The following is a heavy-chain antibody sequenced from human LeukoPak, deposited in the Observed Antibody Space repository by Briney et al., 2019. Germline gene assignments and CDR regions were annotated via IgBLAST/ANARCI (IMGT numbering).Heavy chain of an antibody. D-gene: IGHD5-24*01. J-gene: IGHJ4*02. Sequence: GGSLGLSCAASGFTFSSYAMHWVRQAPGKGLEWVAVISYDGSNKYYADSVKGRFTISRDNSKNTLYLQMNSLRAEDTAVYYCARGRDGYNVFDYWGQGTLVTVSS. V-gene: IGHV3-30-3*01. CDR2: ISYDGSNK. CDR3: ARGRDGYNVFDY. CDR1: GFTFSSYA.